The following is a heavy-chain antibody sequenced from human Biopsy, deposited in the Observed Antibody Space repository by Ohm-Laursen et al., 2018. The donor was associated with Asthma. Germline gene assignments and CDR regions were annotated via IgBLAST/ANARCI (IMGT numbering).Heavy chain of an antibody. CDR1: GFTVSRDH. J-gene: IGHJ4*02. CDR3: AKRGSYFDY. V-gene: IGHV3-53*01. CDR2: IYSGGTP. D-gene: IGHD1-26*01. Sequence: SLRLSCAASGFTVSRDHMFWVRQAPGKGLEWVSVIYSGGTPHTADSVRGRFTISRDFSKNTLHLQMHSLRAEDTAVYYCAKRGSYFDYWGQGTLVTVSS.